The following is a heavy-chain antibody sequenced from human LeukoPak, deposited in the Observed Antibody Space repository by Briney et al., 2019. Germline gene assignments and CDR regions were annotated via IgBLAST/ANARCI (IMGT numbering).Heavy chain of an antibody. J-gene: IGHJ2*01. CDR1: GFTFSSYA. CDR2: ISGSGGST. V-gene: IGHV3-23*01. CDR3: AKGRSGRSRSWYFDL. D-gene: IGHD6-19*01. Sequence: PGGSLRLSCAASGFTFSSYAMSWVRRARGRGLEWVSAISGSGGSTYYADSVKGRFTISRDNSKNTLYLQMNSLRAEDTAVYYCAKGRSGRSRSWYFDLWGRGTLVTVSS.